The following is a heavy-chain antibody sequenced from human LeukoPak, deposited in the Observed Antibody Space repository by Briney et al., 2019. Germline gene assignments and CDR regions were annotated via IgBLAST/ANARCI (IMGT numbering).Heavy chain of an antibody. D-gene: IGHD3-22*01. Sequence: SETLSLTCTVSGGSISGYYWSWIRQPPGKGLEWIRYVYYSGSTNSNPSLKSRATISVDKSKNQFSLKLSSVTAADTAVYYCARSSYDSSGYYYEEGYFDYWGQGTLVTVSS. CDR1: GGSISGYY. CDR3: ARSSYDSSGYYYEEGYFDY. V-gene: IGHV4-59*01. CDR2: VYYSGST. J-gene: IGHJ4*02.